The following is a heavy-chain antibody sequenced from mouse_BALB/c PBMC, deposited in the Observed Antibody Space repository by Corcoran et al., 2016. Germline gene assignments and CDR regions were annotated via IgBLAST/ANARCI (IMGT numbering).Heavy chain of an antibody. V-gene: IGHV8-12*01. CDR2: IYWDDDK. Sequence: QVTLKESGPGILQPSQTLSLNCSFSGFSLSTSGMGVSWIRQPSGKGLEWLAHIYWDDDKRYNPSLKSRLTISKDTSSNQVFLKITSVDTADTATYYCARIFNLYYFDYWGQGTTLTVSS. CDR1: GFSLSTSGMG. D-gene: IGHD4-1*02. J-gene: IGHJ2*01. CDR3: ARIFNLYYFDY.